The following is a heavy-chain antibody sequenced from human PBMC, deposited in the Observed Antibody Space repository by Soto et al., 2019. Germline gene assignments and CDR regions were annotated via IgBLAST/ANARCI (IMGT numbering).Heavy chain of an antibody. CDR2: ISYDGSNK. V-gene: IGHV3-30-3*01. J-gene: IGHJ6*02. CDR3: ARDLRIHYDSSGYYYGRGGMDV. Sequence: GGSLRLSCAASGFTFSSDTMHWVRQAPGKGLEWVAVISYDGSNKYYADSVKGRFTISRDNSKNTLYLQMNSLRAEDTAVYYCARDLRIHYDSSGYYYGRGGMDVWGQGTTVTVSS. D-gene: IGHD3-22*01. CDR1: GFTFSSDT.